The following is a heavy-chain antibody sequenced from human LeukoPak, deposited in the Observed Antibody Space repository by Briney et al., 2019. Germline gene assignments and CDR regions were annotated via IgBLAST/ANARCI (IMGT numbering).Heavy chain of an antibody. D-gene: IGHD4-17*01. J-gene: IGHJ6*03. CDR1: GGSFSGYY. CDR2: INHSGST. Sequence: PSETLSLTCAVYGGSFSGYYWSWIRQPPGKGLEWIGEINHSGSTNYNPSLKSRVTISVDTSKNQFSLKLSSVTAADTAVYYCARGHYGDYGGYYMDVWGKGTTVTVSS. CDR3: ARGHYGDYGGYYMDV. V-gene: IGHV4-34*01.